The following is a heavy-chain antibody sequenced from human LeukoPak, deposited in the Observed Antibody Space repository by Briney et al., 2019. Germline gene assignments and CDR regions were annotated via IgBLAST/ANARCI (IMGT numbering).Heavy chain of an antibody. V-gene: IGHV3-33*01. D-gene: IGHD3-22*01. CDR2: IWCDGSNK. J-gene: IGHJ4*02. CDR1: GFTFSSYG. CDR3: ARELSPVVKYYFDD. Sequence: GRSLRLSCAASGFTFSSYGMHWVRQAPGKGLEWVAVIWCDGSNKYYADSVKGRFTISRDNSKNTLYLQMNSLRAEDTAVYYCARELSPVVKYYFDDWGQGTLVTVSS.